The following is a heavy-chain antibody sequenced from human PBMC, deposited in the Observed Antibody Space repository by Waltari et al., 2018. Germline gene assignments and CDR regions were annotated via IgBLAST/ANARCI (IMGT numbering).Heavy chain of an antibody. CDR2: IRNKANNYAT. CDR1: GFAFSGPT. V-gene: IGHV3-73*01. Sequence: EVKLVESGGGLVQPGGSLKLSCAASGFAFSGPTILWVRQASGKGLEWVGRIRNKANNYATTYAEPVKGRFTISRDDSKNTAYLQMDRLKTEDTAVYYCSTTGGRGISYAMDVWGQGTTVTVSS. D-gene: IGHD6-13*01. CDR3: STTGGRGISYAMDV. J-gene: IGHJ6*02.